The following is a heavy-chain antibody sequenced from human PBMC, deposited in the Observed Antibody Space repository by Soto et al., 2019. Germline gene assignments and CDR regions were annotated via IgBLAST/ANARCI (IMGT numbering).Heavy chain of an antibody. V-gene: IGHV4-59*01. CDR1: GGSISSYY. Sequence: SETLSLTCTVSGGSISSYYWSWIRQPPGKGLKRIGYIYYSGSTNYNPSLKSRVTISVDTSKNQFSLKLSSVTAADTAVCYCAREGPYDYSKENWFDPWGQGTLVTVSS. CDR2: IYYSGST. CDR3: AREGPYDYSKENWFDP. J-gene: IGHJ5*02. D-gene: IGHD4-4*01.